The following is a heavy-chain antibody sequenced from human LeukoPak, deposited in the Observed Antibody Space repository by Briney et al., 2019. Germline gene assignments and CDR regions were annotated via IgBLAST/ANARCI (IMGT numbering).Heavy chain of an antibody. D-gene: IGHD3-16*01. CDR2: INPNSGGT. V-gene: IGHV1-2*02. Sequence: GASVKVSCKASGYTFTSYGISWVRQAPGQGLEWMGWINPNSGGTSFAQKFQGRVTMTRDTSISTAYMELSRLRSDDTAVYYCARDYTEINYYYYMDVWGKGTTVTVSS. J-gene: IGHJ6*03. CDR1: GYTFTSYG. CDR3: ARDYTEINYYYYMDV.